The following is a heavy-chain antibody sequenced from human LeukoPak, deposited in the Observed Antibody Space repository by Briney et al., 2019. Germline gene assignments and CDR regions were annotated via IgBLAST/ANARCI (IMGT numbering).Heavy chain of an antibody. J-gene: IGHJ4*02. CDR2: ITSSGSTI. D-gene: IGHD2-15*01. V-gene: IGHV3-48*03. CDR1: GFIFSSYE. Sequence: GGSLRLSCAASGFIFSSYEMNWVRQAPGKGLECVSYITSSGSTIYYADSVKGRFTISRDNAKNSLYLQMNSLRAEDTAVYYCAAYCSGGRCYGGGVDYWGQGTLVTVSS. CDR3: AAYCSGGRCYGGGVDY.